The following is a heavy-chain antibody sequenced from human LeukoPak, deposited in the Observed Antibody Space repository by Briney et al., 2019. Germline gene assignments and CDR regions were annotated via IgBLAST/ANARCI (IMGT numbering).Heavy chain of an antibody. CDR1: GFTFSSYG. D-gene: IGHD6-13*01. Sequence: GGSLRLSCAVSGFTFSSYGMHWVRQAPGKGLEWVAVIWYDGSNKYYADSVKGRFTISRDNSKNTLYLQMNSLRAEDTAVYYCARTYSSSWSVDYWGQGTLVTVSS. CDR2: IWYDGSNK. CDR3: ARTYSSSWSVDY. V-gene: IGHV3-33*01. J-gene: IGHJ4*02.